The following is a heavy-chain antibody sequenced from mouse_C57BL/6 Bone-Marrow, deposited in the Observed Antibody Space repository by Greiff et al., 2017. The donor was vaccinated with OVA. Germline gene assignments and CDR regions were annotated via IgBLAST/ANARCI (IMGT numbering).Heavy chain of an antibody. CDR2: IHPSDSDT. D-gene: IGHD3-2*02. V-gene: IGHV1-74*01. Sequence: VQLQQSGAELVKPGASVKVSCKASGYTFTSYWMHWVKQRPGQGLEWIGRIHPSDSDTNYNQKFKGKATLTVDKSSSTAYMELRSLTSEDSAVYFCARQLRLRGFAYWGQGTLVTVSA. J-gene: IGHJ3*01. CDR1: GYTFTSYW. CDR3: ARQLRLRGFAY.